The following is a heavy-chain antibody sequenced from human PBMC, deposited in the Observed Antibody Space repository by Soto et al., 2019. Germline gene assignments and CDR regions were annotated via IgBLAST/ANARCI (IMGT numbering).Heavy chain of an antibody. CDR2: IIPILGIA. CDR1: GGTFSSYT. J-gene: IGHJ4*02. V-gene: IGHV1-69*08. D-gene: IGHD3-22*01. Sequence: QVQLVQSGAEVKKPGSSVKVSCKASGGTFSSYTISWVRQAPGQGLEWMGRIIPILGIANYAQKFQGRVTITADKSTSTAYMELSSLRSEDTAVYYCAREAYYYDSSGYPPFDYWGQGTLVTVSS. CDR3: AREAYYYDSSGYPPFDY.